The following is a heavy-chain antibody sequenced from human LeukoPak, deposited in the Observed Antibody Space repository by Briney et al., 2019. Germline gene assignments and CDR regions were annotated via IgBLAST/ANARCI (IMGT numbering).Heavy chain of an antibody. J-gene: IGHJ5*02. CDR1: GYTFTSYG. CDR3: AFVGVAAAGSLNWFVP. Sequence: ASVKVSCKASGYTFTSYGISWVRQAPGQGLEWMGWISAYNGNTNYAQKLQGRVTMTTDTSTSTAYMELRSLRSDDTAVYYCAFVGVAAAGSLNWFVPWGQGTLVTVSS. D-gene: IGHD6-13*01. V-gene: IGHV1-18*01. CDR2: ISAYNGNT.